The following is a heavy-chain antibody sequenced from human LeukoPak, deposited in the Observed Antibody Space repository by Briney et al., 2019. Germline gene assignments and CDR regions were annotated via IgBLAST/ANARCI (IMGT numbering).Heavy chain of an antibody. Sequence: SETLSLTCTVSGGSISTYYWSWIRQPPGKGLEWIGYIHYSGSTNYNPSLKSRVTMSIDTSKNLVSLNLNSVTAADTAVYYCAKVRIVATISYYYYHMDVWGKGTTVTVSS. CDR1: GGSISTYY. CDR3: AKVRIVATISYYYYHMDV. V-gene: IGHV4-59*01. J-gene: IGHJ6*03. CDR2: IHYSGST. D-gene: IGHD5-12*01.